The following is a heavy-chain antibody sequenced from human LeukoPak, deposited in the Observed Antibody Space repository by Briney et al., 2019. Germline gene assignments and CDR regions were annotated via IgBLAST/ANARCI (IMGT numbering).Heavy chain of an antibody. J-gene: IGHJ4*02. V-gene: IGHV4-34*01. D-gene: IGHD4-23*01. CDR2: INHSGST. CDR3: ARHDGGLFDY. Sequence: SETLSLTCAVYGGSFSGYYWSWIRQPPGKGLEWIGEINHSGSTNYNPSLKSRVTISVDASKNQFSLKLSSVTAADTAVYYCARHDGGLFDYWGRGTLVTVSS. CDR1: GGSFSGYY.